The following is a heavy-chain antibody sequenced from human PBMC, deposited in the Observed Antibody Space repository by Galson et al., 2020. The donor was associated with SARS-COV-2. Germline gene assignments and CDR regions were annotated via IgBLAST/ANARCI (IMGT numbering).Heavy chain of an antibody. CDR1: GFTFSSYE. Sequence: GGSLRLSCAASGFTFSSYEMNWVRQAPGKGLEWVSYISSSGSTIYYADSVKGRFTISRDNAKNSLYLQMNSLRAEDTAVYYCATVPWRLELPYYMDVWGKGTTVTVSS. CDR3: ATVPWRLELPYYMDV. D-gene: IGHD1-7*01. V-gene: IGHV3-48*03. J-gene: IGHJ6*03. CDR2: ISSSGSTI.